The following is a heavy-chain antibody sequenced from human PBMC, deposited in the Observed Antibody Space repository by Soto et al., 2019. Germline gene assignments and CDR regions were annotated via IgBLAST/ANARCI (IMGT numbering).Heavy chain of an antibody. CDR3: AKDFYSSSGYGAFDI. CDR1: GFTFSSNG. D-gene: IGHD6-13*01. J-gene: IGHJ3*02. V-gene: IGHV3-30*18. Sequence: QVQLVESGGGVVQPGRSLRLSCAASGFTFSSNGMHWVRQAPGKGLEWVAVISYDGSNKYYADSVKGRFTISRDKSKNTVYLQVNSLRAEDTAVYYCAKDFYSSSGYGAFDIWGQGTMVTVSS. CDR2: ISYDGSNK.